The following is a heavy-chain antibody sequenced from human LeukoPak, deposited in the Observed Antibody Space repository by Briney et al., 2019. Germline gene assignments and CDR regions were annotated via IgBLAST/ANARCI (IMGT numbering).Heavy chain of an antibody. Sequence: PGGSLRLSCAASGFTFSSYAMSWVRQAPGKGLEWVSVIYSGGSTYYADSVKGRFTISRDNSKNTLYLQMNSLRAEDTAVYYCARGACYNYPYYFDYCGQGTLVAVSS. V-gene: IGHV3-53*01. CDR2: IYSGGST. D-gene: IGHD5-24*01. J-gene: IGHJ4*02. CDR1: GFTFSSYA. CDR3: ARGACYNYPYYFDY.